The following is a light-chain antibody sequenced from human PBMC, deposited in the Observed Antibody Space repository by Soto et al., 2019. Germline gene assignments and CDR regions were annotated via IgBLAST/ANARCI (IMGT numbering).Light chain of an antibody. J-gene: IGKJ4*01. CDR2: DAS. CDR1: QGISSA. V-gene: IGKV1-13*02. CDR3: QQFNSYPLT. Sequence: AIQLTQSPSSLSASVGDRVTITCRASQGISSALAWYQQKPGKAPKLLIYDASSLESGVPSRFSGSGSGTDFTLTISSLQPEDCATYYCQQFNSYPLTFGGGNKVEIK.